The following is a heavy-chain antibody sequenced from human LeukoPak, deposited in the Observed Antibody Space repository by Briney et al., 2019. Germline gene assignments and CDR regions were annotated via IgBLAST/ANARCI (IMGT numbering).Heavy chain of an antibody. Sequence: PGGSLRLSCAASGFTFSSYAMSWVRQAPGKGLEWVSAISGSGGSTYYADSVKGRFTISRDNSKNTLYLQMNSLRAEDTAVYYCAKDAPGGWGDSSGYLGYYYGMDVWGQGTTVTVSS. D-gene: IGHD3-22*01. CDR1: GFTFSSYA. CDR2: ISGSGGST. V-gene: IGHV3-23*01. CDR3: AKDAPGGWGDSSGYLGYYYGMDV. J-gene: IGHJ6*02.